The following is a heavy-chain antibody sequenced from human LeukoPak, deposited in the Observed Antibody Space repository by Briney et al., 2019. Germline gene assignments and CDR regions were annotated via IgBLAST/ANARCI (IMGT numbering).Heavy chain of an antibody. CDR2: INWNGGST. CDR3: AREDLTWGIAVAGTGVDY. Sequence: GGSLRLSCAASGLTFDDYGMSWVRQAPGKGLEWVSGINWNGGSTGYADSVKGRCTISRDNAKNSLYLQMNSLRAEDTALYYCAREDLTWGIAVAGTGVDYWGQGTLVTVSS. J-gene: IGHJ4*02. CDR1: GLTFDDYG. D-gene: IGHD6-19*01. V-gene: IGHV3-20*04.